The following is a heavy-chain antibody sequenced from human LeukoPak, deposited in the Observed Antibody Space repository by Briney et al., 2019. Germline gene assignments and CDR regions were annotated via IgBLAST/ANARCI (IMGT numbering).Heavy chain of an antibody. CDR3: ARVGTGSWYFDL. Sequence: GGSLTLSCAASGFTFDDYAMHWVRQAPGKGLEWVSGISWNSGSIGYADSVKGRFTISRDNAKNTVYLQMNSLRAEDTAVCYCARVGTGSWYFDLWGRGTLVTFSS. CDR2: ISWNSGSI. CDR1: GFTFDDYA. V-gene: IGHV3-9*01. J-gene: IGHJ2*01. D-gene: IGHD3-10*01.